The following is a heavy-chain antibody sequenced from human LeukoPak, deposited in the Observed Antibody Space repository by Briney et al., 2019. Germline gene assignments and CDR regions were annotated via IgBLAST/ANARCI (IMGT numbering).Heavy chain of an antibody. CDR3: AKVATPPVLRYFDWLSFFDY. V-gene: IGHV1-69*05. J-gene: IGHJ4*02. D-gene: IGHD3-9*01. CDR2: IIPIFGTA. CDR1: GGTFSSYA. Sequence: SVKVSCKASGGTFSSYAISWVRQAPGQGLEWMGGIIPIFGTANYAQKSQGRVTITTDESTSTAYMELSSLRSEDTAVYYCAKVATPPVLRYFDWLSFFDYWGQGTLVTVSS.